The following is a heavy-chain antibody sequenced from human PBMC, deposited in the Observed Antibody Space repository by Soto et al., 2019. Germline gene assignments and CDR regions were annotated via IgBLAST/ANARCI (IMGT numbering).Heavy chain of an antibody. CDR2: ISWNSGNK. D-gene: IGHD3-9*01. J-gene: IGHJ6*02. Sequence: EVQLVESGGDLVQPGRSLRLSCAASGFTFDDYAMHWVRQAPGKGLVWVSGISWNSGNKGYADSVKGRFTISRDNAKNFLYLEMNSLRAEDTALYYCAKEAGLVRFFDWLSNGLDVWGQGTAVTVS. V-gene: IGHV3-9*01. CDR1: GFTFDDYA. CDR3: AKEAGLVRFFDWLSNGLDV.